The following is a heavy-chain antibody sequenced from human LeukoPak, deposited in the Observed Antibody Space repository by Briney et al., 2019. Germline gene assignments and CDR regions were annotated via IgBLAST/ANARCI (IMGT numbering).Heavy chain of an antibody. Sequence: SETLSLTCAVYGGSFSGYYWSWIRQPPGKGMEWIGEINHSGSTNYSPSLKSRVTISVDTSKNQFSLKLSSVTAADTAVYYCASARKNWFDPWGQGTLVTVSS. V-gene: IGHV4-34*01. J-gene: IGHJ5*02. CDR2: INHSGST. CDR3: ASARKNWFDP. CDR1: GGSFSGYY.